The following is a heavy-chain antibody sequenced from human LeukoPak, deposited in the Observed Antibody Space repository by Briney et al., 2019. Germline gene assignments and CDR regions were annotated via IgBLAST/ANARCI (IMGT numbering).Heavy chain of an antibody. CDR2: IYYSGST. Sequence: SQTLSLTCTVSTGSVSSGDYYWSWIRQPPGKGLEWIGYIYYSGSTCYNPSLKSRVTISVDTSKNQFSLKLSSVTAADTAVYYCAREYCSSTSCYNWFDPWGQGTLVTVSS. D-gene: IGHD2-2*01. J-gene: IGHJ5*02. V-gene: IGHV4-30-4*01. CDR1: TGSVSSGDYY. CDR3: AREYCSSTSCYNWFDP.